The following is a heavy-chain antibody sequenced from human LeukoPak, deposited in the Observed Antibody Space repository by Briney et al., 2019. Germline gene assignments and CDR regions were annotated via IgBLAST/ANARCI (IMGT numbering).Heavy chain of an antibody. V-gene: IGHV3-15*01. CDR2: IKSKTDGGTT. Sequence: PGGSLRLSCAASGFTFSNAWMSWVRQAPGKGLEWVGCIKSKTDGGTTDYAAPVKGRFTISRDDSKNTLYLQMNSLKTEDTAVYYCTTGARSYYWFVYWGQGTLVTVSS. CDR3: TTGARSYYWFVY. D-gene: IGHD1-26*01. CDR1: GFTFSNAW. J-gene: IGHJ4*02.